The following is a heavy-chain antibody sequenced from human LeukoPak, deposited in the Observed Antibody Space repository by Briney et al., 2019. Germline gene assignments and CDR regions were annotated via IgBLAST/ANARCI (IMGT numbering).Heavy chain of an antibody. V-gene: IGHV4-59*08. CDR2: IYYSGST. J-gene: IGHJ5*02. Sequence: PSETLSLTCTVSGGSISSYYWSWIRQPPGKGLEWIGYIYYSGSTNYNPSLKSRVTISVDTSKNQFSLKLSSVTAADTAVYYCARLAGQNWFDPWGQGTLVTVSS. CDR3: ARLAGQNWFDP. D-gene: IGHD3-10*01. CDR1: GGSISSYY.